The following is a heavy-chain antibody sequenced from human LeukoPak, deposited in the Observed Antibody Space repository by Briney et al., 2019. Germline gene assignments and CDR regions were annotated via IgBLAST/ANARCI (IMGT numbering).Heavy chain of an antibody. CDR2: IIPIFGTA. Sequence: ASVKVSCKASGGTFSSYAISWVRQAPGQGLEWMGRIIPIFGTANYAQKFQGRVTITTDESTNTAYMELSSLRSEDTAVYYCAREGGSYYGSGTVAFDIWGQGTMVTVSS. V-gene: IGHV1-69*05. CDR1: GGTFSSYA. J-gene: IGHJ3*02. CDR3: AREGGSYYGSGTVAFDI. D-gene: IGHD3-10*01.